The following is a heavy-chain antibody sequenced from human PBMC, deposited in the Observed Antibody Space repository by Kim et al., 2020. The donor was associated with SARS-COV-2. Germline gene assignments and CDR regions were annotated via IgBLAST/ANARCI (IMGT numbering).Heavy chain of an antibody. CDR3: AKDPTANNYYGSGSYFDY. J-gene: IGHJ4*02. V-gene: IGHV3-23*01. D-gene: IGHD3-10*01. Sequence: KGRFTISRDNSKNTLYLQMNSLRAEDTAVYYCAKDPTANNYYGSGSYFDYWGQGTLVTVSS.